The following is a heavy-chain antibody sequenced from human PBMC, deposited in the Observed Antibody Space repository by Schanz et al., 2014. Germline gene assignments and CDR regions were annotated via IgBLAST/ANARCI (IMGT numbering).Heavy chain of an antibody. J-gene: IGHJ4*02. V-gene: IGHV3-48*01. CDR1: GFSFSSYS. CDR3: AKDSTHIDIVLVPTAIDY. D-gene: IGHD2-2*01. Sequence: EADLVESGGGLIQRGESLRLSCSASGFSFSSYSMNWVRQAPGKGLEWLSYIDGKSTTVYYADSVKGRFTVSRDNARNSLYLHMNTLGAEDTAVYYCAKDSTHIDIVLVPTAIDYWGQGTLVTDSS. CDR2: IDGKSTTV.